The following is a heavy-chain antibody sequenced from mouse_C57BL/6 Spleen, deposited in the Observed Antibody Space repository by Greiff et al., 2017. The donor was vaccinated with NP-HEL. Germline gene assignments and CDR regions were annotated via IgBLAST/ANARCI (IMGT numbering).Heavy chain of an antibody. V-gene: IGHV1-66*01. CDR1: GYSFTSYY. D-gene: IGHD1-1*01. CDR3: ARDYGSSYYAMDY. J-gene: IGHJ4*01. CDR2: IYPGSGNT. Sequence: VKLVESGPELVKPGASVKISCKASGYSFTSYYIHWVKQRPGQGLEWIGWIYPGSGNTKYNEKFKGKATLTADTSSSTAYMQLSSLTSEDSAVYYCARDYGSSYYAMDYWGQGTSVTVSS.